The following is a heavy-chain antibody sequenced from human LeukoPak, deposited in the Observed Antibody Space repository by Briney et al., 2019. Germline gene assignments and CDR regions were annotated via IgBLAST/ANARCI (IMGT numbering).Heavy chain of an antibody. V-gene: IGHV6-1*01. D-gene: IGHD2-2*01. J-gene: IGHJ5*02. CDR2: TYYRSTWYN. Sequence: SQTLSLTCAISGDSFSSNSVTWNWIRQSPSRGLEWLGRTYYRSTWYNDYAVSVRGRITINPDTSKNQFSLHLNSVTPEDTAVYYCARRLTQYDCFDPWGQGILVTVSS. CDR1: GDSFSSNSVT. CDR3: ARRLTQYDCFDP.